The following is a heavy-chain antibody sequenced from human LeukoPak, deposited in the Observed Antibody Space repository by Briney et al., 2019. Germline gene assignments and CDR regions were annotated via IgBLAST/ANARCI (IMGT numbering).Heavy chain of an antibody. CDR1: GFTFSSYS. CDR2: ISSSSSYI. CDR3: ARGGSYEEAFDY. Sequence: GGSLRLSCAASGFTFSSYSMNWVRQAPGKGLEWVSSISSSSSYIYYADSVKGRFTISRDNAKNSLYLQMNSLRAEDTALYYCARGGSYEEAFDYWGQGILVTVSS. V-gene: IGHV3-21*01. J-gene: IGHJ4*02. D-gene: IGHD5-12*01.